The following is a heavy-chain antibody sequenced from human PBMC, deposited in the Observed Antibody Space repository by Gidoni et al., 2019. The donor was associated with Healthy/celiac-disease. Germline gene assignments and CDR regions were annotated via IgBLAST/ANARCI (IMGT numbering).Heavy chain of an antibody. CDR1: GFTFSSDA. J-gene: IGHJ4*02. Sequence: EVQLLESGGGLVQPGGSLRLSCAASGFTFSSDAMSWVRQAPGKGLEWVAAISGSGGSTYYADSVKGRFTISRDNSKNTLYLQMNSLRAEDTAVYYCAKVPTTYSSSYYWGQGTLVTVSS. CDR2: ISGSGGST. D-gene: IGHD6-13*01. V-gene: IGHV3-23*01. CDR3: AKVPTTYSSSYY.